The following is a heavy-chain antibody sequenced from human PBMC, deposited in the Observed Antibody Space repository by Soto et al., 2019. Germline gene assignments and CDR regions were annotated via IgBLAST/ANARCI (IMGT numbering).Heavy chain of an antibody. CDR2: ISHHGLKE. V-gene: IGHV3-30*18. J-gene: IGHJ4*02. D-gene: IGHD1-26*01. CDR1: GFTFRDYG. Sequence: PGGSLRLSCVASGFTFRDYGMHWVRHAPGKGLEWVAGISHHGLKEHYGDSVKGRFTISRDNSKKTVYLQLNSLRGDDTAVYYCAKDWVGGSNKYYFEYWGQGTLVTVSS. CDR3: AKDWVGGSNKYYFEY.